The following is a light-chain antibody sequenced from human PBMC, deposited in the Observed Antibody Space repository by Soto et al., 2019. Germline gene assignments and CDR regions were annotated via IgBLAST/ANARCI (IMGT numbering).Light chain of an antibody. J-gene: IGKJ1*01. V-gene: IGKV1-39*01. CDR3: QQRYSTTWT. CDR2: AAS. Sequence: DIQSTQSPSSLSASAGDRVTITCRASQSISSYLNWYHQKTGKAPQLLIYAASSLQSGVPSRFSGSGSGTDFTLTIRRLQPEDCATYEGQQRYSTTWTFCPGTKVDIK. CDR1: QSISSY.